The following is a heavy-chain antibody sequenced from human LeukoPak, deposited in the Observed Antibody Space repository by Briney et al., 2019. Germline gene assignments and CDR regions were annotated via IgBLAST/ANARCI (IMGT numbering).Heavy chain of an antibody. Sequence: GGSLRLSCVASGFTFSSYWMHWVRQGPGKGLVWVSRISSDGSGTSYADSMKGRFTISRDNAKNTLYLQMSSLRAEDTAVYYCARSLGWYDYWGQGTLVTVSS. V-gene: IGHV3-74*01. CDR3: ARSLGWYDY. CDR1: GFTFSSYW. CDR2: ISSDGSGT. J-gene: IGHJ4*02. D-gene: IGHD6-19*01.